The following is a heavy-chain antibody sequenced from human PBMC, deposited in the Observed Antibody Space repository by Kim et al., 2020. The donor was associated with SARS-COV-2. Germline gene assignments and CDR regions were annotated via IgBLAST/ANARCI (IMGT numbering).Heavy chain of an antibody. CDR3: ARAPYSGRRYGMDV. D-gene: IGHD1-26*01. V-gene: IGHV2-70*01. J-gene: IGHJ6*02. Sequence: SGPTLVNPTQTLTLTCTFSGFSLSTSGMCVSWIRQPPGKALEWLALIDWDDDKYYSTSLKTRLTISKDTSKNQVVLTMTNMDPVDTATYYCARAPYSGRRYGMDVWGQGTTVTVSS. CDR1: GFSLSTSGMC. CDR2: IDWDDDK.